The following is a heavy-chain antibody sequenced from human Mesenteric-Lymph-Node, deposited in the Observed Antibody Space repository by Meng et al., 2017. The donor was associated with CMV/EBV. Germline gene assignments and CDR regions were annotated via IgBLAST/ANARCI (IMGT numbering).Heavy chain of an antibody. D-gene: IGHD1/OR15-1a*01. V-gene: IGHV3-49*04. CDR1: GFTFGDYA. Sequence: GGSLRLSCTASGFTFGDYAMSWVRQAPGKGLEWVGFIRSKAYGGTTEYAASVKGRFTISRDDSKSIAYLQMKSLKTEETDVYYCARQEQSDWFDPWGQGTLVTVSS. CDR2: IRSKAYGGTT. CDR3: ARQEQSDWFDP. J-gene: IGHJ5*02.